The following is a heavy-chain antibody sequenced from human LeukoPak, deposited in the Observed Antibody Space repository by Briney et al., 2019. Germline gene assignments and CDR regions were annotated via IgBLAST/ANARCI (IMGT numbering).Heavy chain of an antibody. V-gene: IGHV4-30-2*01. D-gene: IGHD5-18*01. CDR2: IYHSGST. Sequence: SQTLSLTCAVSGGSISSGGYSWSWIRQPPGKGLEWIGYIYHSGSTYYNPSLKSRVTISVDRSKNQFSLKLSSVTAADTAVYYCARGGYSYGHNGDYWGQGTLVTVSS. CDR3: ARGGYSYGHNGDY. CDR1: GGSISSGGYS. J-gene: IGHJ4*02.